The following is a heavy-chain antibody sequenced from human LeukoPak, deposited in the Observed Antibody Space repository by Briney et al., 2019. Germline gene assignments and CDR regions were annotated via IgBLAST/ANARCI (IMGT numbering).Heavy chain of an antibody. D-gene: IGHD6-19*01. CDR3: ARSARYSSFPRGSFDP. CDR2: INHSGST. Sequence: SETLSVTCAVYGGSFSGYYWSWIRQPPGKGLEWIGEINHSGSTNYNPSLKSRVTISVDTSKNQFSLKLSSVTAADTAVYYCARSARYSSFPRGSFDPWGQGTLVTVSS. CDR1: GGSFSGYY. J-gene: IGHJ5*02. V-gene: IGHV4-34*01.